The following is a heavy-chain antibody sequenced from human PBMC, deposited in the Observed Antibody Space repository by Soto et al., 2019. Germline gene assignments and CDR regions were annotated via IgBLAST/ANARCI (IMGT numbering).Heavy chain of an antibody. CDR3: ARGYCSGGSCFVWDWFDP. D-gene: IGHD2-15*01. CDR2: IYYSGST. J-gene: IGHJ5*02. CDR1: GGSISSYY. V-gene: IGHV4-59*01. Sequence: PSETLSLTCTVSGGSISSYYWSWIRQPPGKGLEWIGYIYYSGSTNYNPSLKSRVTISVDTSKNQFSLKLSSVTAADTAVYYCARGYCSGGSCFVWDWFDPWGQGTLVTVSS.